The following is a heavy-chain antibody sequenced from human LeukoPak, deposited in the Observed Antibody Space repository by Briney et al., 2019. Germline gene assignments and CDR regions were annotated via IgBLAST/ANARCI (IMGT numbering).Heavy chain of an antibody. CDR1: GLTFTTYA. J-gene: IGHJ5*02. Sequence: GGSLRLSCAASGLTFTTYAMSWVRQAPGKGLEWVSTISGSGDSTYYADSVKGRFTISRDNSKNTLYLQMNSLRAEDTAVYYCAKEIYCIGDCLTDDPWGQGTLVTVSS. D-gene: IGHD2-21*02. CDR2: ISGSGDST. V-gene: IGHV3-23*01. CDR3: AKEIYCIGDCLTDDP.